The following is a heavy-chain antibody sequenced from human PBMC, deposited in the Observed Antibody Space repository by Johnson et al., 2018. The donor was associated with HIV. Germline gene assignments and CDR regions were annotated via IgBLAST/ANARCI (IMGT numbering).Heavy chain of an antibody. CDR1: GFTFSAYA. CDR2: IRSKANSYAT. CDR3: ARAYSYGSFDV. J-gene: IGHJ3*01. Sequence: EVQLVESGGGVVQPGRSLRLSCAASGFTFSAYAMHWVRQAPGKGLEWVGRIRSKANSYATAYAASVKGRFTISRDDSKNTEYLQMSSLRAEDTAVYYCARAYSYGSFDVWVLGTKVTVSS. D-gene: IGHD5-18*01. V-gene: IGHV3-73*01.